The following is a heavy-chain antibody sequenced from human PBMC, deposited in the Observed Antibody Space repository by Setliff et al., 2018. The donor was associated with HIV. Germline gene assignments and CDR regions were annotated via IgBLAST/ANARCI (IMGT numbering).Heavy chain of an antibody. Sequence: GGSLRLSCVASGFTFTNYAMTWVRQAPGKGLEWVGLIRSKTYGGTTEYAASVKGRFTISRDDSEDIAYLQMNSLKTEDTAVYYCTRDRDLIRYSFDLDAFDIWGQGTMVTVSS. J-gene: IGHJ3*02. D-gene: IGHD3-9*01. CDR1: GFTFTNYA. V-gene: IGHV3-49*04. CDR3: TRDRDLIRYSFDLDAFDI. CDR2: IRSKTYGGTT.